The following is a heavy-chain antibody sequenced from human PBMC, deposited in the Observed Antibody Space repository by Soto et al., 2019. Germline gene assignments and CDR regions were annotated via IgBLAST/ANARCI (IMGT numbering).Heavy chain of an antibody. Sequence: EVQLLESGGGLVQPGGSLRLSCAASGFTFSSYAMSWVRQAPGKGLEWVSGISGSGGSTYYADSVKGRFTMSRDNSKNTLYLQMNSLRAEDTALYYCAKDTRLLPDHWGQGTLVTVSS. CDR1: GFTFSSYA. J-gene: IGHJ4*02. D-gene: IGHD2-15*01. CDR3: AKDTRLLPDH. V-gene: IGHV3-23*01. CDR2: ISGSGGST.